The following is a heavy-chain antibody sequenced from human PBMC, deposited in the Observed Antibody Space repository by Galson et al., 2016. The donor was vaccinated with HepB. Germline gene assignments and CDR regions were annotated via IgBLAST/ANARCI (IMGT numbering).Heavy chain of an antibody. V-gene: IGHV3-74*01. Sequence: SLRLSCAASGFTFSSHWMHWVRQAPGKGLVWVSRINSDGSNTACADSVKGRFTISRDNAKNTLYLQMNSLRGEDTAVYYCARGPYGDYVIDYWGQGTLVTVSS. J-gene: IGHJ4*02. CDR3: ARGPYGDYVIDY. CDR1: GFTFSSHW. D-gene: IGHD4-17*01. CDR2: INSDGSNT.